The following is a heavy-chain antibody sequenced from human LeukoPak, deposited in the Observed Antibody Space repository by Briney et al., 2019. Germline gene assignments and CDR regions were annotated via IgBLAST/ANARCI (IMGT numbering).Heavy chain of an antibody. V-gene: IGHV3-13*01. J-gene: IGHJ6*03. CDR2: MGTTDDT. Sequence: PGGSLRLSCAASGFTFTTYDMHWVRQATGKGLEWVSAMGTTDDTYYPGSVKGRFTISRENAKNSLYLQMNSLRAGDTAVYYCARDRGGGHMDVWGKGTTVTISS. CDR3: ARDRGGGHMDV. D-gene: IGHD2-15*01. CDR1: GFTFTTYD.